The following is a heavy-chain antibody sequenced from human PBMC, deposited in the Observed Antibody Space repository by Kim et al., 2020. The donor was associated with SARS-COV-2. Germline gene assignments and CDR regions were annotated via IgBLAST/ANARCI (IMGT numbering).Heavy chain of an antibody. J-gene: IGHJ4*02. CDR2: ISGGGNT. V-gene: IGHV3-53*01. Sequence: GGSLRLSCAASGFPVSSNYMSWFRQAPGKGLEWVSVISGGGNTYYADSVRGRFTISRDNSKSAVFLQMNSLRAEDTAMYYCAGSGAYYDRSADWGQGTLVTVPS. CDR1: GFPVSSNY. CDR3: AGSGAYYDRSAD. D-gene: IGHD3-22*01.